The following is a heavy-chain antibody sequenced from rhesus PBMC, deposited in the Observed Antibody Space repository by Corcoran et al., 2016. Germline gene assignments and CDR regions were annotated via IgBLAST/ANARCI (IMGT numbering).Heavy chain of an antibody. J-gene: IGHJ6*01. CDR3: ARAVTGNYYGLDS. D-gene: IGHD3-34*01. CDR2: CYGNTASN. Sequence: QVQLQESGPGLVKPSETLSLTCAVSGGSISDYYYWNWIRQPPGKGLEWIGNCYGNTASNYYNPPLKSRVTMSKATSKNQFFMKLSAVTATDAAVYYWARAVTGNYYGLDSWGQGVGVTVSS. V-gene: IGHV4S9*01. CDR1: GGSISDYYY.